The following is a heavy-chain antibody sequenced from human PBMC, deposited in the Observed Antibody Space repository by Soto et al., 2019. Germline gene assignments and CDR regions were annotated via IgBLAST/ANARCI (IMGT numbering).Heavy chain of an antibody. J-gene: IGHJ3*02. CDR2: IYWNDDK. D-gene: IGHD3-22*01. V-gene: IGHV2-5*01. CDR3: AHRKDSSGYYYNAAFDI. CDR1: GFSLSTSGVG. Sequence: SGPTLVNPTQTLTLTCTFSGFSLSTSGVGVGWIRQPPGKALEWLALIYWNDDKRYSPSLKSRLTITKDTSKNQVVLTMTNMDPVDTATYYCAHRKDSSGYYYNAAFDIWGQGTMVTVSS.